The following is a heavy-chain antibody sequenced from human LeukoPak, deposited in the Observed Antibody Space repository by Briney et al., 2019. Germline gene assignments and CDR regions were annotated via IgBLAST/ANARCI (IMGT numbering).Heavy chain of an antibody. CDR3: ASWSRTEDH. Sequence: GSLRLSCAASGFTFSSYAMHWIRQPPGKGLEWIGEINHSGNIHFNPALKSRVTISVDTSKNQFSLNLTSVTAADTATYYCASWSRTEDHWGQGTLVTVTS. J-gene: IGHJ4*02. CDR2: INHSGNI. CDR1: GFTFSSYA. V-gene: IGHV4-34*01. D-gene: IGHD3-3*01.